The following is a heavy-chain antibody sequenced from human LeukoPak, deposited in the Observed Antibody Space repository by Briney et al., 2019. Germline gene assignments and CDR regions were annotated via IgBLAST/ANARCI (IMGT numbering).Heavy chain of an antibody. CDR1: GFTFSSYA. CDR2: IYSGDNT. D-gene: IGHD6-6*01. V-gene: IGHV3-23*03. J-gene: IGHJ4*02. CDR3: ARGAITAACPLDY. Sequence: GGSLRLSCAASGFTFSSYAMSWVRQASGKGLEWVSVIYSGDNTYYADSVKGRFTISRDNSKNMVYLQMNSLRAEDTAVYYCARGAITAACPLDYWGQGTLVTVSS.